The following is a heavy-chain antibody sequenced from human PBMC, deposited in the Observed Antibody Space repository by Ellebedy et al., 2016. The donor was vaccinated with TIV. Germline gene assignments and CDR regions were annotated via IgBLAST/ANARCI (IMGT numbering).Heavy chain of an antibody. V-gene: IGHV3-30*03. CDR1: GFTFSSSY. CDR3: TRGPTHGGFDY. D-gene: IGHD3-16*01. J-gene: IGHJ4*02. Sequence: PGGSLRLSCAASGFTFSSSYMHWVRQTPGKGLEWLSHDVLDGYRKYYADSVRGRFTTSRDISKNTLFLQMNSLRVEDTAVYYCTRGPTHGGFDYWGQGTLVTVSS. CDR2: DVLDGYRK.